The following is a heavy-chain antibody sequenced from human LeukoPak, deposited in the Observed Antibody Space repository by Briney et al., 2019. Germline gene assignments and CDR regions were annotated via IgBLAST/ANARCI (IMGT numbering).Heavy chain of an antibody. CDR1: GFTFSSYS. CDR2: ISSSSSYI. D-gene: IGHD2-15*01. V-gene: IGHV3-21*01. CDR3: AKDLLSGGNFDY. Sequence: GGSLRLSCAASGFTFSSYSMNWVRQAPGKGLEWVSSISSSSSYIYYADSVKGRFTISRDNAKNSLYLQMNSLRAEDTAVYYCAKDLLSGGNFDYWGQGTLVTVSS. J-gene: IGHJ4*02.